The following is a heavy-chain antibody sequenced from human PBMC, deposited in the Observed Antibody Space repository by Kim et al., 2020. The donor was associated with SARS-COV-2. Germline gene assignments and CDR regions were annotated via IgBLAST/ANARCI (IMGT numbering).Heavy chain of an antibody. CDR3: AIQGYCSGGSCPGDVRYIDY. Sequence: ASVKVSCKASGYTFTSYDINWVRQATGQGLEWMGWMNPNSGNTGYAQKFQGRVTMTRNTSISTAYMELSSLRSEDTAVYYCAIQGYCSGGSCPGDVRYIDYWGQGTLVTVSS. D-gene: IGHD2-15*01. V-gene: IGHV1-8*01. CDR2: MNPNSGNT. J-gene: IGHJ4*02. CDR1: GYTFTSYD.